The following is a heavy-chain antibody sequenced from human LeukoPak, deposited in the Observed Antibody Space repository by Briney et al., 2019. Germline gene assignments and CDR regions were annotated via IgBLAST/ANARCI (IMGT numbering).Heavy chain of an antibody. CDR1: GGSISSGGYY. CDR2: IYYSGST. Sequence: SETLSLTCTVSGGSISSGGYYWSWIRQHPGKGLEWIGYIYYSGSTYYNPSLKSRVTMSVDTSKDQFSLKLSSVTAADTAVYYCARATGYHDSPDYWGQGTLVTVSS. CDR3: ARATGYHDSPDY. D-gene: IGHD3-22*01. J-gene: IGHJ4*02. V-gene: IGHV4-31*03.